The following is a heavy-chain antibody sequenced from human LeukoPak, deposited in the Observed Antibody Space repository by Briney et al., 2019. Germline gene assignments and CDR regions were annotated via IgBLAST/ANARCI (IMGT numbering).Heavy chain of an antibody. CDR1: GFTFSSYA. Sequence: GGSLRLSCAASGFTFSSYAMHWVRQAPGKGLEWVAVISYDGSNKYYAGSVKGRFTISRDNSKNTLYLQMNSLRAEDTAVYYCARDSAGYAFDIWGQGTMVTVSS. D-gene: IGHD2-15*01. J-gene: IGHJ3*02. CDR2: ISYDGSNK. V-gene: IGHV3-30-3*01. CDR3: ARDSAGYAFDI.